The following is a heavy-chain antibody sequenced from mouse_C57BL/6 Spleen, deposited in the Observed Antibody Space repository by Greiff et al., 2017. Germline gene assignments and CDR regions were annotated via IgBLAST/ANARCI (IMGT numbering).Heavy chain of an antibody. CDR1: GYTFTSYT. Sequence: QVQLQQSGAELARPGASVKMSCKASGYTFTSYTMHWVNPRPGQGLEWIGYINPRSGYTKYNQKFKDKATLTADKSSSTAYMQLSSLTSEDSAVYNCARPTTVVARDYAMDYWGQGTSVTVSS. CDR2: INPRSGYT. CDR3: ARPTTVVARDYAMDY. J-gene: IGHJ4*01. V-gene: IGHV1-4*01. D-gene: IGHD1-1*01.